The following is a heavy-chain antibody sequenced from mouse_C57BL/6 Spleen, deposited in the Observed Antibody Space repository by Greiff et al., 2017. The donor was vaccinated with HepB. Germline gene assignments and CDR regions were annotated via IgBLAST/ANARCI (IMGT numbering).Heavy chain of an antibody. CDR1: GYTFTEYT. V-gene: IGHV1-62-2*01. D-gene: IGHD1-1*01. CDR3: ARHDYYGSSYEDYFDY. Sequence: QVQLQQSGAELVKPGASVKLSCKASGYTFTEYTIHWVKQRSGQGLEWIGWFYPGSGSIKYNEKFKDKATLTADKSSSTVYMELSRLTSEDSAVYFCARHDYYGSSYEDYFDYWGQGTTLTVSS. CDR2: FYPGSGSI. J-gene: IGHJ2*01.